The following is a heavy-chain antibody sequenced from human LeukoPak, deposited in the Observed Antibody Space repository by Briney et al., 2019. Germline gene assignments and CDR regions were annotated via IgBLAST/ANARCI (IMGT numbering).Heavy chain of an antibody. Sequence: SVEVSCKASGGTFSSYAISWVRQAPGQGLEWMGGIIPIFGTANYAQKLQGRVTMTTDTSTSTAYMELRSLRSDDTAVYYCARALHYYDSSGYYLVFAFDIWGQGTMVTVSS. D-gene: IGHD3-22*01. CDR3: ARALHYYDSSGYYLVFAFDI. CDR1: GGTFSSYA. J-gene: IGHJ3*02. V-gene: IGHV1-69*05. CDR2: IIPIFGTA.